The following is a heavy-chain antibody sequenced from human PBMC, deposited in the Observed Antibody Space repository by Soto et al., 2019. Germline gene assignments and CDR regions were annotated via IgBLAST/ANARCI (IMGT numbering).Heavy chain of an antibody. CDR1: GFTFSDYY. Sequence: GGSLRLSCSACGFTFSDYYMSWIPQAPGKGLEWISYISTSGTTIYYADSVKGRFTISRNNAKNSLYLQLNSLRAEDTAIYYCATGKGFCSGGSCFWYWGQGTLVTVSS. CDR3: ATGKGFCSGGSCFWY. D-gene: IGHD2-15*01. J-gene: IGHJ4*01. V-gene: IGHV3-11*01. CDR2: ISTSGTTI.